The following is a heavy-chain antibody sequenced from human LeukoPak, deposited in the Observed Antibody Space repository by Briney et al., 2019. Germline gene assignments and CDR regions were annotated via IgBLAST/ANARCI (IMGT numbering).Heavy chain of an antibody. CDR2: VYYTGAS. V-gene: IGHV4-39*07. Sequence: SETLSLTCTVSGGSISSSSYYWGWIRQPPGKGLEWIGSVYYTGASYYNPSLKSRVTISIDTSKKHFSLKLTSVTAADTAVYHCATCGGDCYGYYYYMDVWGKGTTVTVSS. CDR3: ATCGGDCYGYYYYMDV. J-gene: IGHJ6*03. CDR1: GGSISSSSYY. D-gene: IGHD2-21*01.